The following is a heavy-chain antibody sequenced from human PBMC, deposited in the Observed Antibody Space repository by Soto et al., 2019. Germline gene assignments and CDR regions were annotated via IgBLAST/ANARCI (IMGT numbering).Heavy chain of an antibody. CDR3: ARQIVGATDY. J-gene: IGHJ4*02. V-gene: IGHV4-39*01. D-gene: IGHD1-26*01. CDR1: GGSITSTIDY. Sequence: PSETLSLTCSVSGGSITSTIDYWGWIRQSPGKGLEWIGNIYYDGSTFYNPSLKSRVTISADTSKNQFSLKLSSVTAADTAVYYCARQIVGATDYWGQGTLVTVSS. CDR2: IYYDGST.